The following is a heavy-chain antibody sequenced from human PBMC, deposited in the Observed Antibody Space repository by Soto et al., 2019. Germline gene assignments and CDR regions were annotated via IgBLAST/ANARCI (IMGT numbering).Heavy chain of an antibody. Sequence: SVKVSCKASGGTFSSYAISWVRQAPGQGLEWMGGIIPIFGTANYAQKFQGRVTITADESTSTAYMELSSLRSEDTAVYYCARDKADTAMVQDMGGWGQGTTVTVSS. CDR1: GGTFSSYA. D-gene: IGHD5-18*01. CDR2: IIPIFGTA. V-gene: IGHV1-69*13. CDR3: ARDKADTAMVQDMGG. J-gene: IGHJ6*02.